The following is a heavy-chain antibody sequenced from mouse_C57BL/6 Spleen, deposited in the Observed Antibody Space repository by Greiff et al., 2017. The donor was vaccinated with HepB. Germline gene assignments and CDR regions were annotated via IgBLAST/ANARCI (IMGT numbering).Heavy chain of an antibody. CDR2: IYPGDGDT. CDR3: ARRGYDGSLFAY. V-gene: IGHV1-82*01. J-gene: IGHJ3*01. Sequence: VQLQQSGPELVKPGASVKISCKASGYAFSSSWMNWVKQRPGKGLEWIGRIYPGDGDTNYNGKFKGKATLTADKSSSTAYMQLSSLTSEDSAVYFCARRGYDGSLFAYWGQGTLVTVSA. D-gene: IGHD2-2*01. CDR1: GYAFSSSW.